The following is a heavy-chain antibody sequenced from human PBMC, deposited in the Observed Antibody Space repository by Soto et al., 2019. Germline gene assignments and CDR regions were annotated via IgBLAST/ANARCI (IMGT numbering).Heavy chain of an antibody. CDR3: ARDTASMVRGVTSLSGYGMDV. CDR1: GGSISSYY. V-gene: IGHV4-59*01. J-gene: IGHJ6*02. D-gene: IGHD3-10*01. Sequence: QVQLQESGPGLVKPSETLSLTCTVSGGSISSYYWSWIRQPPGKGLEWIGYIYYSGSTNYSPSLKSRVTISVDTSKNQFSLKLSSVTAADTAVYYCARDTASMVRGVTSLSGYGMDVWGQGTTVTVSS. CDR2: IYYSGST.